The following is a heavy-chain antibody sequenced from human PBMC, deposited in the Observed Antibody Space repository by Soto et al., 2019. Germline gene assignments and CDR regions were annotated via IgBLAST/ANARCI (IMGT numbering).Heavy chain of an antibody. CDR3: ARRYGPGFEY. V-gene: IGHV4-59*08. J-gene: IGHJ4*02. D-gene: IGHD4-17*01. Sequence: SETLSLTCTVSGGSISSYYWSWIRQPPGKGLEWIGYIYHSGSTYYNPSLKSRVTISVDTSKNQFSLKLSSVTAADTAVYYCARRYGPGFEYWGQGTLVTVSS. CDR1: GGSISSYY. CDR2: IYHSGST.